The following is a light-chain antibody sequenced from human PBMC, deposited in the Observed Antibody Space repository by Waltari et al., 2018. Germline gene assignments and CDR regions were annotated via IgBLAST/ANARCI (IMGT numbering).Light chain of an antibody. CDR3: LIWHNSAWV. Sequence: QGVLTKPASLSAFPGASASLTYTVRRGILVDVYTICCYQQTPGFPPPFLLRYKSDLAKHQCSGVPSGFCGSKDASANAGILFTSGLQAEDEADYYCLIWHNSAWVLGGGTKVTVL. CDR2: YKSDLAK. J-gene: IGLJ3*02. V-gene: IGLV5-45*01. CDR1: RGILVDVYT.